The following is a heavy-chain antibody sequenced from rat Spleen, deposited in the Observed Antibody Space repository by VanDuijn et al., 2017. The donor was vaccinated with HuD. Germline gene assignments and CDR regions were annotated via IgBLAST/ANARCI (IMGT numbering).Heavy chain of an antibody. J-gene: IGHJ4*01. Sequence: EVQLVESGGGLVQPGRSLKLSCAASGFTFSDFNMAWVRQAPQKGLEWVSTIYYAGRGTYYRDSVKGRFTISRENAENTVYLQMNSLRSEDTATYYCTRGYVMDAWGQGASVTVSS. CDR3: TRGYVMDA. CDR1: GFTFSDFN. V-gene: IGHV5-7*01. CDR2: IYYAGRGT.